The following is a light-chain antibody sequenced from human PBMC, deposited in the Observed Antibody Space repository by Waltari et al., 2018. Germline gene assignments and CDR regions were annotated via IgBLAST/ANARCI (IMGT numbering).Light chain of an antibody. Sequence: QSVLTQPPSMSGAPGQRVTIPCTGSRSNIGAGYDVHWYQQVLGKAPSFHIFVYNNRPPGVPDRFSGSKSGTSASLSITGLQTEDEAVYSCQSYDRSLSGGVFGGGTKLTV. CDR1: RSNIGAGYD. CDR3: QSYDRSLSGGV. V-gene: IGLV1-40*01. CDR2: VYN. J-gene: IGLJ3*02.